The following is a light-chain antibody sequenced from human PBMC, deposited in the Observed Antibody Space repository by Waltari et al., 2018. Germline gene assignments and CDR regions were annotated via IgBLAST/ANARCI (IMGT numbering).Light chain of an antibody. J-gene: IGLJ2*01. CDR1: SSDVGTYNY. CDR2: DVS. V-gene: IGLV2-14*03. CDR3: CSYTSSSTYVL. Sequence: HSALTQPASVSGSPGQSITISCTGTSSDVGTYNYVSWYQQHPGKAPKLMIYDVSNRPSGVSNRFSGSKSGNTASLTISGLQAEDEADYYCCSYTSSSTYVLFGGGTKLTVL.